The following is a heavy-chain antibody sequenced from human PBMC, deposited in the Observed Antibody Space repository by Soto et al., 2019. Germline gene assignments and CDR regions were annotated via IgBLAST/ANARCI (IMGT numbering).Heavy chain of an antibody. Sequence: EVQLVESGGGLVQPGGSLRLSCAASGFTVSNKYMSWVRQAPGKGLEWVSVIYSGGSTFYADSVRGSFTISRDNSKNTVNLQMNSLRAEDTAVYYCARDPWAADYWGQGTLVTVSS. CDR2: IYSGGST. V-gene: IGHV3-66*01. D-gene: IGHD3-16*01. J-gene: IGHJ4*02. CDR1: GFTVSNKY. CDR3: ARDPWAADY.